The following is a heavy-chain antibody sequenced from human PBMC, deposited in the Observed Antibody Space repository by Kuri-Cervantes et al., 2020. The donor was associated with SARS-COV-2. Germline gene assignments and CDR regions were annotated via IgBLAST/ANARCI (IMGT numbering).Heavy chain of an antibody. Sequence: GSLRLSCTVSGGSISSSSYYWGWIRQPPGKGLEWIGRIYYSGSTNYTPSLKSRVTISVDTSKNQFSLELSSVTAADTAVYYCARQMMSSITIFGVVITRNWFDPWGQGTLVTVSS. CDR2: IYYSGST. V-gene: IGHV4-39*01. D-gene: IGHD3-3*01. J-gene: IGHJ5*02. CDR3: ARQMMSSITIFGVVITRNWFDP. CDR1: GGSISSSSYY.